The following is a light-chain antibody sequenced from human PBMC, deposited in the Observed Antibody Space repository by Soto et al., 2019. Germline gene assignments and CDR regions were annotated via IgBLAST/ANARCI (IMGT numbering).Light chain of an antibody. Sequence: QAVLTQPASVSGSPGQSLTISCTGTSSDIGGYNYVSWYQQYPGKAPKLMLYDVITRPSGVSSRFSGSKSGNTASLTISGLQAEDEADYYCSSYISTSTLVFGTGTKLTVL. CDR3: SSYISTSTLV. CDR2: DVI. V-gene: IGLV2-14*03. J-gene: IGLJ1*01. CDR1: SSDIGGYNY.